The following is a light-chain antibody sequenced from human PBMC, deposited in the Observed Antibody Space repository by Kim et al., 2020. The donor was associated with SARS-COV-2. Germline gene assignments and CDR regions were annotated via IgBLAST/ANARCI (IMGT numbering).Light chain of an antibody. CDR1: QSVSDW. Sequence: DIQMTQSPSTLSASVGDRVTITCRASQSVSDWLAWFQQKPGKAPKLLISETSTLQSGVPSRFSASGSGTEFTLTISSLQPDDFATYYCQQYNTFSLTFGGGTKLEIK. V-gene: IGKV1-5*01. CDR2: ETS. CDR3: QQYNTFSLT. J-gene: IGKJ4*01.